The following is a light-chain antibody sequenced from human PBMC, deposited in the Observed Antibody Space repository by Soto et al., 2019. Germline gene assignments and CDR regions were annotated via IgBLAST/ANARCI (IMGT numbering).Light chain of an antibody. CDR2: DVS. CDR3: SSYTSSSTYV. J-gene: IGLJ1*01. CDR1: SSDVGGSNY. Sequence: QSVLTQPASVSGSPGQSITISCTGTSSDVGGSNYVSWYQQHPGKAPKLITSDVSYRPSGVSNRFSGSKSGNTASLTISGLQVEDEADYYCSSYTSSSTYVFGTGTKVTVL. V-gene: IGLV2-14*01.